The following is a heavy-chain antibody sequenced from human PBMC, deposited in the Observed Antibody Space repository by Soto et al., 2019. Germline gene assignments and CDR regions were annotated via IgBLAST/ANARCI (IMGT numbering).Heavy chain of an antibody. CDR2: IVKDGNEK. CDR1: GFTFSNYW. J-gene: IGHJ4*02. D-gene: IGHD3-10*01. CDR3: ARDWGGLGY. Sequence: GGSLRLSCAASGFTFSNYWMTWVRQAPGKGLEWVANIVKDGNEKSYVDSVKGRFTISRDNAKNSLYLEMNNLRVEDTAVYYCARDWGGLGYWGQGTLVTV. V-gene: IGHV3-7*03.